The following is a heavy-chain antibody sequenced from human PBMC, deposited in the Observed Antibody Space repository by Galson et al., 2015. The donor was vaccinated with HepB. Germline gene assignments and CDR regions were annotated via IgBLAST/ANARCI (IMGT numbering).Heavy chain of an antibody. CDR1: GFTFSSYS. D-gene: IGHD3-10*01. J-gene: IGHJ5*02. Sequence: RLSCAASGFTFSSYSMNWVRQAPGKGLEWVSYISSSSSTIYYADSVKGRFTISRDNAKNSLYLQMNSLRAEDTAVYYCARDQGDLGDWFDPWGQGTLVTVSS. V-gene: IGHV3-48*04. CDR2: ISSSSSTI. CDR3: ARDQGDLGDWFDP.